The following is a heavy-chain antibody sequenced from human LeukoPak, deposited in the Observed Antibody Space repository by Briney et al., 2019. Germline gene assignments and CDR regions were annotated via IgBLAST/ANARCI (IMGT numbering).Heavy chain of an antibody. CDR3: ARRRDGPVDY. D-gene: IGHD5-24*01. CDR1: GFTFSTYW. CDR2: IKRDGSEE. Sequence: GGSLRLSCAASGFTFSTYWMSWVRQPPGKGLEWVANIKRDGSEEYYVDSVKGRFTISRDNAKNSLYLQMNSLRAEDTAVYYCARRRDGPVDYWGQGTLVTVSS. J-gene: IGHJ4*02. V-gene: IGHV3-7*05.